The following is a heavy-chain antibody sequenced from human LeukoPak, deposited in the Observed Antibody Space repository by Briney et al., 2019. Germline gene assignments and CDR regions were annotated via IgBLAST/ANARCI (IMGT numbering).Heavy chain of an antibody. CDR3: ARVGGSGSYLDY. D-gene: IGHD3-10*01. V-gene: IGHV3-66*01. J-gene: IGHJ4*02. Sequence: TGGSLRLSCAASGFTVSSNYMSWVRQAPGKGLEWVAVIYSGGSTYYADSVKGRFTISRHNSKNTLYLQMNRLRAEDTAVYYCARVGGSGSYLDYWGQGTLVTVSS. CDR1: GFTVSSNY. CDR2: IYSGGST.